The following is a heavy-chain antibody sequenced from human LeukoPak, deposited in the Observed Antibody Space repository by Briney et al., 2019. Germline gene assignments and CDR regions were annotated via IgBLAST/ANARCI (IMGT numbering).Heavy chain of an antibody. CDR3: TTDDYGD. D-gene: IGHD4-17*01. CDR1: GFTFTSAW. V-gene: IGHV3-15*07. CDR2: IKSNSDGGTT. J-gene: IGHJ4*02. Sequence: AGSLRLSCAASGFTFTSAWNNWVRQAPAKGLECVGRIKSNSDGGTTDYAAPVKGRFTISRDDSENMLYLQMNNRKTEDTALYYCTTDDYGDWGQGTLVTVSS.